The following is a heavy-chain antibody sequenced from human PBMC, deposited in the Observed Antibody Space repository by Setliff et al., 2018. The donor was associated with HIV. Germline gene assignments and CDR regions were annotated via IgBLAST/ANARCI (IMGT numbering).Heavy chain of an antibody. CDR2: IYTSGNT. Sequence: SETLSLTCTVSGGSISSGSYYWSWIRQPAGKGLEWIGHIYTSGNTNHNPSLKSRVTISVDTSENQFSLKLSSVTAADTAVYYCARAAYSGTYLWEPATDLWGRGTLVTVSS. CDR1: GGSISSGSYY. CDR3: ARAAYSGTYLWEPATDL. D-gene: IGHD1-26*01. J-gene: IGHJ2*01. V-gene: IGHV4-61*09.